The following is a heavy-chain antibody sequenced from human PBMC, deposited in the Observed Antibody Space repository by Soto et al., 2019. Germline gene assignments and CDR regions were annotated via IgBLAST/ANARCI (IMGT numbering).Heavy chain of an antibody. V-gene: IGHV3-30-3*01. CDR1: GFSFRTYA. CDR2: ISFDGSNG. CDR3: ARDRGSRENLYSGMDV. D-gene: IGHD3-10*01. Sequence: GGSLRLSCAPSGFSFRTYAMHWVRLAPGKGLEWVAVISFDGSNGYYADSVRGRFTISRDHSKNTLFLQLNSLRTEDTAMHYCARDRGSRENLYSGMDVWGQGTTVTVSS. J-gene: IGHJ6*02.